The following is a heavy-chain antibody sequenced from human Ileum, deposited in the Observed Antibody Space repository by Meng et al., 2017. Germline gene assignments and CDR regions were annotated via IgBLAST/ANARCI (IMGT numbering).Heavy chain of an antibody. CDR2: IHHSGST. CDR1: CGSISTSDW. V-gene: IGHV4-4*02. Sequence: QGHRKEAGPGLLKPSGTLSLTCAVSCGSISTSDWWSWVPQPPGKGLEWIGEIHHSGSTNYNPSLKSRVTISVDKSKNQFSLKLNSVTAADTAVYYCAREWSGSYRHFDYWGQGTLVTVSS. CDR3: AREWSGSYRHFDY. J-gene: IGHJ4*02. D-gene: IGHD1-26*01.